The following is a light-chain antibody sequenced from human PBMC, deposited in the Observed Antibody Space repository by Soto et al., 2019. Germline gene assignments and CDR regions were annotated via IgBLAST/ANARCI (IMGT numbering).Light chain of an antibody. Sequence: EIVMAQSPATLSVSPGERATLSCRASQSVRSNLAWYQQKLGQAPRLLIYGASTMPTVIPARFSGSGSGPDFTLTISSLQSEDFAISYCQQYNDCPRTLGQGTKL. CDR2: GAS. V-gene: IGKV3-15*01. J-gene: IGKJ2*01. CDR3: QQYNDCPRT. CDR1: QSVRSN.